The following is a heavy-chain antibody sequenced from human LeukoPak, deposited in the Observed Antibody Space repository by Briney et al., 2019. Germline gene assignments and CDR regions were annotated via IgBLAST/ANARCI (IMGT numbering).Heavy chain of an antibody. CDR3: AKDMAYYYDGSGYYATFDP. Sequence: GGSLRLSCAASGFTFDKYGMHWVRQVPGKGLEWVSGINWNSGSIGYADSVKGRFTISRDNAKNSLFLQMNSLRAEDTALYYCAKDMAYYYDGSGYYATFDPWGQGTLVTVSS. CDR1: GFTFDKYG. J-gene: IGHJ5*02. V-gene: IGHV3-9*01. D-gene: IGHD3-22*01. CDR2: INWNSGSI.